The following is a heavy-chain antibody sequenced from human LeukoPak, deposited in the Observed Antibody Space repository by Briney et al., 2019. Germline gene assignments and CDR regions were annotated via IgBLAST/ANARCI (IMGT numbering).Heavy chain of an antibody. CDR1: GFTFSSYG. D-gene: IGHD5-18*01. Sequence: PGGSLRLSCVASGFTFSSYGMNWVRQAPGKGLEWVSAISGPGDKTFYADSVKGRFTISRHSSKNTAYLQMNSLRAEDTAIYYCAKDGAYIFGYLLGDFWGQGTLVTVSS. J-gene: IGHJ4*02. V-gene: IGHV3-23*01. CDR3: AKDGAYIFGYLLGDF. CDR2: ISGPGDKT.